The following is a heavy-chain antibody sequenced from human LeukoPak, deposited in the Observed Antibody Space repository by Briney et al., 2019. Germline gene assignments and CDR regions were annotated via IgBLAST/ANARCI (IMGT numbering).Heavy chain of an antibody. Sequence: SETLSLTCTVSGGSISSGGYYWSWIRQPPGKGLEWIGYIYHSGSTYYNPSLKSRVTISVDRSKNQFSLKLSSVTAADTAVYYCARVLPIHCSSTSCYSNWFDPWGQGTLVTVSS. D-gene: IGHD2-2*02. V-gene: IGHV4-30-2*01. CDR2: IYHSGST. CDR3: ARVLPIHCSSTSCYSNWFDP. CDR1: GGSISSGGYY. J-gene: IGHJ5*02.